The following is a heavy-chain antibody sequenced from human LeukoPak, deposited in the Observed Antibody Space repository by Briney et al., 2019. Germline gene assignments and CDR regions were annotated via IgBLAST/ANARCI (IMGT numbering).Heavy chain of an antibody. D-gene: IGHD3-22*01. Sequence: SETLSLTCTVSGGSISSYYWSWIRQPPGKGLEWIGYIYYSGSTNYNPSLKSRVTISVDTSKNQFSLKLSSVTAADTAVYYCAREGGTYYYDSSGYSSFDYWGQGTLVTVSS. CDR1: GGSISSYY. J-gene: IGHJ4*02. CDR3: AREGGTYYYDSSGYSSFDY. V-gene: IGHV4-59*01. CDR2: IYYSGST.